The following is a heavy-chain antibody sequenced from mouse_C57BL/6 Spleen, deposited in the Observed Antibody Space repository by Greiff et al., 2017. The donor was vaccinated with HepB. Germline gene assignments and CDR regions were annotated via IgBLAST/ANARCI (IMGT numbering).Heavy chain of an antibody. J-gene: IGHJ3*01. CDR2: INPNNGGT. D-gene: IGHD2-4*01. V-gene: IGHV1-26*01. CDR3: ARVIYYDYGPFAY. CDR1: GYTFTDYY. Sequence: EVQLQQSGPELVKPGASVKISCKASGYTFTDYYMNWVKQSHGKSLEWIGDINPNNGGTSYNQKFKGKATLTVDKSSSTAYMELRSLTSEDSAVYYCARVIYYDYGPFAYWGQGTLVTVSA.